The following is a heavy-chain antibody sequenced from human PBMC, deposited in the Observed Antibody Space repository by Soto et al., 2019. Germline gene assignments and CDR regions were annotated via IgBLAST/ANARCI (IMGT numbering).Heavy chain of an antibody. V-gene: IGHV4-38-2*02. CDR1: GYSLTSGYY. CDR2: IYHSGGT. CDR3: PRDRKSGVCSSTSCYYNWFDP. Sequence: SETLSLTCAVSGYSLTSGYYCGWIRQPPGKGLEWIGSIYHSGGTYYNPSLKSRVTISVDTSKNQFSLKLTSVTAADTAVYYCPRDRKSGVCSSTSCYYNWFDPWGQGTLVT. J-gene: IGHJ5*02. D-gene: IGHD2-2*01.